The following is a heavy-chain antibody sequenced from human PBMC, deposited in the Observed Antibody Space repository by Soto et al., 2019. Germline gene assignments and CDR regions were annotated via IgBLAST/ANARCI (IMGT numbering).Heavy chain of an antibody. V-gene: IGHV3-48*01. CDR1: GFIFASYA. J-gene: IGHJ4*02. Sequence: GGSLRLSCAASGFIFASYAINWVRQAPGKGLEWVSYISSSGTIIYYADSVKGRFTISRDNAKNSLYLQMNSLRAEDTAVYYCASFSRMTDGYYWGQGTLVTVSS. CDR3: ASFSRMTDGYY. D-gene: IGHD4-17*01. CDR2: ISSSGTII.